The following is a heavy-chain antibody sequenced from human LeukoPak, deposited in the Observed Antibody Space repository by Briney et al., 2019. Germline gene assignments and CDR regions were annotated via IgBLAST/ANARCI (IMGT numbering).Heavy chain of an antibody. J-gene: IGHJ5*02. V-gene: IGHV3-30*18. CDR2: ISYDGTIR. CDR3: AKGGCSSTTCYLANP. Sequence: GGSLRLSCVVSGFTFSDYYMSWIRQAPGKGLEWVAVISYDGTIRNYADSVKGRFTISRDNSKNTLYLQMNSLTAEDTAQYYCAKGGCSSTTCYLANPWGQGTLVTVSS. D-gene: IGHD2-2*01. CDR1: GFTFSDYY.